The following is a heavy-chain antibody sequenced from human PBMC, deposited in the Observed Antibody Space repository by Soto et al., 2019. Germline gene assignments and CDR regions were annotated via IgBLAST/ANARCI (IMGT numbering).Heavy chain of an antibody. CDR1: GYTFTSYG. CDR2: ISPNIGTA. CDR3: ARSEYSSSSEEDYYYYSMDV. D-gene: IGHD6-6*01. V-gene: IGHV1-69*13. Sequence: SVKVSCKASGYTFTSYGISWVRQAPGQGLEWMGGISPNIGTANYAQKFQGRVTMTADESTSTAYMELSSLRSEDTAVYYCARSEYSSSSEEDYYYYSMDVWGQGTTVTVSS. J-gene: IGHJ6*02.